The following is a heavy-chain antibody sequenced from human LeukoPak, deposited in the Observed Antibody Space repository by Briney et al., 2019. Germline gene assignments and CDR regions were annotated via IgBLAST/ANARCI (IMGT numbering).Heavy chain of an antibody. CDR3: AKGGQQESRYGY. CDR1: GFTFSSYS. V-gene: IGHV3-23*01. CDR2: IISGSGGTT. J-gene: IGHJ4*02. Sequence: GGSLRLSCVASGFTFSSYSMSWVRQAPGKGLEWVSTIISGSGGTTFYADSVKGRFTISRDNPKNTLYLQMNSLRVEDTAVYYCAKGGQQESRYGYWGQGALVTVSS. D-gene: IGHD6-13*01.